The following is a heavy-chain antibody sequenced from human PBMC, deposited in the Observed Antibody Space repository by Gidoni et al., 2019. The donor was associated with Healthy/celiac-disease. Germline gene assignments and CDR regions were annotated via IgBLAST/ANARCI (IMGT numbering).Heavy chain of an antibody. CDR2: IYYSGST. CDR3: ARGRDGYNKGPEYYFDY. CDR1: GGSISSGGYY. D-gene: IGHD5-12*01. J-gene: IGHJ4*02. Sequence: QVQLQESGPGLVKPSQTLSLTCTVSGGSISSGGYYWGWIRQHPGKGLEWIGYIYYSGSTYYNPSLKSRVTISVDTSKNQFSLKLSSVTAADTAVYYCARGRDGYNKGPEYYFDYWGQGTLVTVSS. V-gene: IGHV4-31*03.